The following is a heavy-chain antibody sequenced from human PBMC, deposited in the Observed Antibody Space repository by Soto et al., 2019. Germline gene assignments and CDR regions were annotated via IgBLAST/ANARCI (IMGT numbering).Heavy chain of an antibody. CDR1: GFTFTSSA. J-gene: IGHJ6*03. CDR2: IVVGSGNT. V-gene: IGHV1-58*02. Sequence: ASVKVSCKASGFTFTSSAMQWLRQARGQRLEWIGWIVVGSGNTNYAQKFQERVTITRDMSTSTAYMELSCLRSDDTAVYYCSAPRPNRYYYNYIDVWGKGTTVTVSS. D-gene: IGHD6-25*01. CDR3: SAPRPNRYYYNYIDV.